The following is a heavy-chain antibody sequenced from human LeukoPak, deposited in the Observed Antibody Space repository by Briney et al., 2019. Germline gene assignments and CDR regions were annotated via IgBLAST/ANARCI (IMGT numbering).Heavy chain of an antibody. J-gene: IGHJ4*02. CDR1: GGSISSGSYY. V-gene: IGHV4-61*02. D-gene: IGHD5-18*01. Sequence: PSETLSLTCTVSGGSISSGSYYWSWIRQPAGKGLEWIGRIYTTGSTNYNPSLKSRVTISVDTSKNQFFLNLSSVTAADTAVYYCARGEYSYDDYWGQGTLVTVSS. CDR3: ARGEYSYDDY. CDR2: IYTTGST.